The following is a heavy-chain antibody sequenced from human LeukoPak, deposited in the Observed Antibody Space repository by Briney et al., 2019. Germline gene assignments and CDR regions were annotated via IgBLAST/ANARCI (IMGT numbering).Heavy chain of an antibody. CDR3: ASSRVGDVFDV. J-gene: IGHJ3*01. V-gene: IGHV4-39*01. D-gene: IGHD1-26*01. Sequence: NPSETLSLTCTVSGGSISSSSYYWGWIRQPPGKGLEWIGSIYYSGSTYYNPSLKSLVTISVDTSKNQFSLKLSSVTAADTAVYYCASSRVGDVFDVWGQGTMVPISS. CDR2: IYYSGST. CDR1: GGSISSSSYY.